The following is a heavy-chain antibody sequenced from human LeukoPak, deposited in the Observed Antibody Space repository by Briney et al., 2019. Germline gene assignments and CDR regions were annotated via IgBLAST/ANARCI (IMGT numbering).Heavy chain of an antibody. CDR2: IYSDNT. J-gene: IGHJ4*02. CDR3: ARDFRAGPFDY. V-gene: IGHV3-53*01. Sequence: GGSLRLSCTVSGFTVSSNSMSWVRQAPGKGLEWVSFIYSDNTHYSDSVKGRFTISRDNSKNTLYLQMNSLRAEDTAVYYCARDFRAGPFDYWGQGTLVTVSS. CDR1: GFTVSSNS.